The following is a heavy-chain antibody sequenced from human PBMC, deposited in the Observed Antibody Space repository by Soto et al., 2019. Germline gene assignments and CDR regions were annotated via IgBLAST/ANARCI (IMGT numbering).Heavy chain of an antibody. CDR1: GYTFTNYG. Sequence: QVQLVQSGAEVKKPGASVKVSCKASGYTFTNYGINWVRHAPGQELEWLGWVSAYNGERRYAQRVQARVIMTTDTSPTTAYMELRSLRSDDTAVYYCSRGTSIPASGDYWCQGTMVTVSS. V-gene: IGHV1-18*01. CDR2: VSAYNGER. D-gene: IGHD6-25*01. J-gene: IGHJ4*01. CDR3: SRGTSIPASGDY.